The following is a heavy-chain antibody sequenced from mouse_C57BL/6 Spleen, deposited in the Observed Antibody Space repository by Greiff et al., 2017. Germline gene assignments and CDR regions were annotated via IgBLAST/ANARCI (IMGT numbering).Heavy chain of an antibody. CDR1: GFSLTSYA. Sequence: VQLQESGPGLVAPSQSLSITCTVSGFSLTSYAISLVRQPPGKGLEWLGVIWTGGGTNYNSALNSRLSINKDNSKSQVFLNMNSLQTDDTARYCCARACSNYNAMDYWGQGTSVTVSS. CDR2: IWTGGGT. CDR3: ARACSNYNAMDY. V-gene: IGHV2-9-1*01. D-gene: IGHD2-5*01. J-gene: IGHJ4*01.